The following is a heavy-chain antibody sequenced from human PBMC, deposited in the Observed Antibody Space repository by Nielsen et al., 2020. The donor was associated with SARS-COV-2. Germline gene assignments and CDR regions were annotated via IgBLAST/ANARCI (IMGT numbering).Heavy chain of an antibody. CDR2: IYPGDSDT. CDR1: GYSFISYW. D-gene: IGHD3-22*01. J-gene: IGHJ6*02. V-gene: IGHV5-51*01. Sequence: GESLKISCKGSGYSFISYWIGWVRQMPGKGLEWMGIIYPGDSDTRYSPSLQGQVTMSADKSISTAFLQWSSLKASDTAMYYCASSGSDGRLGMDVWGQGTTVTVSS. CDR3: ASSGSDGRLGMDV.